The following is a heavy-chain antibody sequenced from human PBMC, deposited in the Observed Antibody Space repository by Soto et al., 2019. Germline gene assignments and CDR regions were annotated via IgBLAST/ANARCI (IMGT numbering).Heavy chain of an antibody. CDR1: GFTSSNYA. J-gene: IGHJ4*02. CDR3: AKAEYGYGPFDH. V-gene: IGHV3-23*01. D-gene: IGHD5-18*01. CDR2: ISGSGSST. Sequence: EVQLLESGGGLVQPGGSLRLSCAASGFTSSNYAMNWVRQAPGKGLEWVSVISGSGSSTHYADAVKGRITISRDNSKNTLYLQMSSLRVEDTAVYYCAKAEYGYGPFDHWGQGTLVTVSS.